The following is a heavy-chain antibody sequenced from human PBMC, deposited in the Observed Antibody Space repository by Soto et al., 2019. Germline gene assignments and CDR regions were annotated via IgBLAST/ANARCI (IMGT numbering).Heavy chain of an antibody. CDR1: GYTFTDYA. CDR3: ARDTGYTFGSLNY. CDR2: MNAGVGNT. Sequence: HVELVQSGADVKKPGASVTISCKASGYTFTDYALHWVRQAPGQRLEWMGWMNAGVGNTLYSQKFQGRITITRDTSASTAYMELNSMKSEDTATYYCARDTGYTFGSLNYWGPGTQVTVSS. V-gene: IGHV1-3*01. J-gene: IGHJ4*02. D-gene: IGHD3-10*01.